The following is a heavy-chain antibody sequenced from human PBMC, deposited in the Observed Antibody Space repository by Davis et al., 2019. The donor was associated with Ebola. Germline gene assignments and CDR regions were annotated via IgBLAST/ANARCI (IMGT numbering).Heavy chain of an antibody. Sequence: GESLKISCAASGFTFSSYAMHWVRQAPGKGLEHVSSVSNNGGNTFYANSVEGRFTISRDNSKNTLYLQMGSLRPEDMALYYCARGLGYYGYDYYGMDVGGQGTTVTVSS. CDR2: VSNNGGNT. J-gene: IGHJ6*02. CDR1: GFTFSSYA. D-gene: IGHD3-10*01. CDR3: ARGLGYYGYDYYGMDV. V-gene: IGHV3-64*01.